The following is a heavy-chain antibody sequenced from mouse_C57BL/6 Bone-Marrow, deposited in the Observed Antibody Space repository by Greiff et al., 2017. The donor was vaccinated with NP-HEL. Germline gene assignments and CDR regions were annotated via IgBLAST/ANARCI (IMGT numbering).Heavy chain of an antibody. D-gene: IGHD1-1*01. V-gene: IGHV1-64*01. Sequence: QVQLQQPGAELVKPGASVKLSCKASGYTFTSYWMRWVKQRPGQGLEWIGMIHPNSGSTNYTAKFKIKATLTVDQSSITAYMQLSGLTSEDSAVYYCASWESYGSSYPYYFDYWGQGTTLTVSS. J-gene: IGHJ2*01. CDR2: IHPNSGST. CDR1: GYTFTSYW. CDR3: ASWESYGSSYPYYFDY.